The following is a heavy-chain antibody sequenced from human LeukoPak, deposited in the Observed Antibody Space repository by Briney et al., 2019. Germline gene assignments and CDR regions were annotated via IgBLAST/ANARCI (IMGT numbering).Heavy chain of an antibody. V-gene: IGHV4-59*01. D-gene: IGHD6-6*01. CDR1: GGSLSSYY. CDR3: ARVPSIAAHFDY. Sequence: SETLSLTCTVSGGSLSSYYWSWIRQPPGKGPEWIGYIYYSGSTNYNPSLKSRVTISVDTSKNQFPLKLSSVTAADTAVYYCARVPSIAAHFDYWGQGTLVTVSS. CDR2: IYYSGST. J-gene: IGHJ4*02.